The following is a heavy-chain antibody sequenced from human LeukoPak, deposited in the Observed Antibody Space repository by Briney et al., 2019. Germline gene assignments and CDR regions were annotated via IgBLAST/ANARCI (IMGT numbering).Heavy chain of an antibody. CDR2: IYYSGST. V-gene: IGHV4-39*01. Sequence: SETLSLTCTVPGGSISSSSYYWGWIRQPPGKGLEWIGSIYYSGSTYYNPSLKSRVTISVDTSKNQFSLKLSSVTAADTAVYYCARVGSPDFWSGYSYYYYYYMDVWGKGTTVTVSS. CDR3: ARVGSPDFWSGYSYYYYYYMDV. D-gene: IGHD3-3*01. J-gene: IGHJ6*03. CDR1: GGSISSSSYY.